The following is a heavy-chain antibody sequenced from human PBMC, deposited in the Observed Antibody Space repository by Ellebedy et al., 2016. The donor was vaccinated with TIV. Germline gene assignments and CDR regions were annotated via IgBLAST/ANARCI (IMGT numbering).Heavy chain of an antibody. CDR3: AREPDAFDI. V-gene: IGHV4-34*01. CDR2: INHSGST. CDR1: GGSFSGYY. Sequence: SETLSLXXAVYGGSFSGYYWSWIRQPPGKGLEWIGEINHSGSTNYNPSLKSRVTISVDTSKNQFSLKLSSVTAADTAVYYCAREPDAFDIWGQGTMVTVSS. J-gene: IGHJ3*02.